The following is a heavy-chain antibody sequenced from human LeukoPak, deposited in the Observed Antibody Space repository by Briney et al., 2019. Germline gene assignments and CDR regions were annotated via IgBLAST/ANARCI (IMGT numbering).Heavy chain of an antibody. CDR1: GFTFSSYT. CDR3: ATGSRGLYFDY. CDR2: ISSSSSYI. J-gene: IGHJ4*02. V-gene: IGHV3-21*01. Sequence: GGSLRLSCAASGFTFSSYTMNWVRQAPGKGLEWVSSISSSSSYIYYADSVKGRFTISRDNAKNSLYLQMNSLRAEDTAVYYCATGSRGLYFDYWGQGTLVSVSS.